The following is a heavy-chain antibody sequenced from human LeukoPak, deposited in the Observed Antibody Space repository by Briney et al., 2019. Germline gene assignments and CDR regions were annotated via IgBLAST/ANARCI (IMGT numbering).Heavy chain of an antibody. J-gene: IGHJ6*02. V-gene: IGHV3-23*01. CDR3: AKWFGEFDGMDV. CDR1: GFAFGSEA. CDR2: ISPGGGTT. D-gene: IGHD3-10*01. Sequence: GGSLRLSCAVSGFAFGSEAMSWVRQSPARGLEWVASISPGGGTTYYADYVKGRFTISRDNSKNTLYLQMSSLRAEDTAVYYCAKWFGEFDGMDVWGQGTTVTVSS.